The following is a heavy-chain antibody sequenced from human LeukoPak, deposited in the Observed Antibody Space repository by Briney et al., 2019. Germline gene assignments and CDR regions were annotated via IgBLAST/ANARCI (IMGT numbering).Heavy chain of an antibody. CDR2: INHSGST. CDR1: GFTFSSYE. V-gene: IGHV4-34*08. J-gene: IGHJ6*03. D-gene: IGHD5-18*01. Sequence: GSLRLSCAASGFTFSSYEMNWVRQAPGKGLEWIGEINHSGSTNYNPSLKSRVTISVDTSKNQFSLKLSSVTAADTAVYYCARRYGFYYYYMDVCGKGTTVTVSS. CDR3: ARRYGFYYYYMDV.